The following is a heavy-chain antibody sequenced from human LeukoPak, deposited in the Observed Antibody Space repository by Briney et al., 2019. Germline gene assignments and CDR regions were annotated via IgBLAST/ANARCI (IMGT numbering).Heavy chain of an antibody. CDR1: GFTFSSYA. D-gene: IGHD1-26*01. CDR3: AKDPWVGAPASYYYYGMDV. V-gene: IGHV3-23*01. J-gene: IGHJ6*02. CDR2: ISGSGGST. Sequence: GGSLRLSCAASGFTFSSYAMSWVRQAPGKGLEWVSAISGSGGSTYYADSVKGQFTISRDNSKNALYLRMNSLRAEDTAVYYCAKDPWVGAPASYYYYGMDVWGQGTTVTVSS.